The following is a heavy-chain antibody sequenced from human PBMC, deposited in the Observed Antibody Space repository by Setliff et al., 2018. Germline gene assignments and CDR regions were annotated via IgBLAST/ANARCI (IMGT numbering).Heavy chain of an antibody. Sequence: PGGSLRLSCAASGFTFSSLWMSWVRQAPGKGLEWVANINPAGTEDYYVDSVKGRFTISRDNAKTSLYLEMNSLRADDTAVYFCASATGYWGQGNLVTVSS. J-gene: IGHJ4*02. V-gene: IGHV3-7*01. CDR2: INPAGTED. CDR1: GFTFSSLW. CDR3: ASATGY.